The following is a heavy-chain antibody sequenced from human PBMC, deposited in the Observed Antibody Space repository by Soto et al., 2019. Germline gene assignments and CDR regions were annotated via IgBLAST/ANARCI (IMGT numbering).Heavy chain of an antibody. J-gene: IGHJ3*02. D-gene: IGHD3-3*01. Sequence: SVKVSCKASGGTFSSYAISWGRQAPGHGLEWVGGMIPIFGTANYAENFHGRVTITTDESTTTAYMVRSSLSSEDTALYYCEREARKRIFAVVINAFDIWRQCTMVTVSS. CDR1: GGTFSSYA. CDR3: EREARKRIFAVVINAFDI. CDR2: MIPIFGTA. V-gene: IGHV1-69*05.